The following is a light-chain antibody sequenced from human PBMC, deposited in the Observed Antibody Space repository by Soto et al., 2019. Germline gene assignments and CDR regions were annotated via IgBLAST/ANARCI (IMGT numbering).Light chain of an antibody. Sequence: EIVMTQSPATLSVSPGERATLSCKASQSVSSNLAWYQQKPGQAPRLLIYGASTRATGIPARFSGSGSGTEFTHRVCSLESEDFGVYFWYQYNNSPPWTFGRGTKVEIK. J-gene: IGKJ1*01. V-gene: IGKV3-15*01. CDR3: YQYNNSPPWT. CDR2: GAS. CDR1: QSVSSN.